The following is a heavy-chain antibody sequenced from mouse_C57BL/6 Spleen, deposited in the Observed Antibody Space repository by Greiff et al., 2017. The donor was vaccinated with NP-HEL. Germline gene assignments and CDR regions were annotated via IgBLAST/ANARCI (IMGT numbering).Heavy chain of an antibody. Sequence: EVQLQQSVAELVRPGASVKLSCTASGFNIKNTYMPWVKQRPEQGLEWIGRIDPANGNTKYAPKFQGNATITADTSSNTAYLQLSSLTSEDTAIYYCAREGILRPLYAMDYWGQGTSVTVSS. CDR3: AREGILRPLYAMDY. CDR2: IDPANGNT. J-gene: IGHJ4*01. CDR1: GFNIKNTY. D-gene: IGHD1-2*01. V-gene: IGHV14-3*01.